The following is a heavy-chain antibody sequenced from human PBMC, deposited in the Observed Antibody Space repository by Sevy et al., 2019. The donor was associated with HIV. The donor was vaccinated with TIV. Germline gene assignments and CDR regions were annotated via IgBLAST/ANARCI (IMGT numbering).Heavy chain of an antibody. CDR3: ARHAWAVAGTGIY. J-gene: IGHJ4*02. V-gene: IGHV4-39*01. Sequence: SETLSLTCTVSGGSISSSSYYWGWIRQSPGKGLEWIGSIYYSGSTYYNPSLKSRVTISVDRSKNQFSLKLSSVTAADTAVYYCARHAWAVAGTGIYRGQGTLVTVSS. D-gene: IGHD6-19*01. CDR2: IYYSGST. CDR1: GGSISSSSYY.